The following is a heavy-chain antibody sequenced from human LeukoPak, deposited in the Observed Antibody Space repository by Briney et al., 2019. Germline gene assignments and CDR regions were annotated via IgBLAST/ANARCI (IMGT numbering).Heavy chain of an antibody. Sequence: KASETLSLTCIVSGYSISSGYYWGWIRQPPGKELEWIGNIYHSGITYYNLYNPSLKSRVTISVDTSKNQFSLKLSSVTAADTAVYYCARDMSWSYYSDSNDAFDIWGQGTMVTVSS. J-gene: IGHJ3*02. V-gene: IGHV4-38-2*02. CDR3: ARDMSWSYYSDSNDAFDI. D-gene: IGHD3-22*01. CDR1: GYSISSGYY. CDR2: IYHSGIT.